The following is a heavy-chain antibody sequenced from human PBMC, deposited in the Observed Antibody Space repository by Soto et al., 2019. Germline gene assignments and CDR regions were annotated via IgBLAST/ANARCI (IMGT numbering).Heavy chain of an antibody. CDR2: IYYSGST. J-gene: IGHJ6*02. Sequence: SETLSLTCAVYGGSFSGYYWSWIRQPPGKGLEWIGSIYYSGSTYYNPSLKSRVTISVDTSKNQFSLKLSSVTAADTAGYYCARHGRVVVTANYGMDVWGQGPTVTVSS. CDR3: ARHGRVVVTANYGMDV. CDR1: GGSFSGYY. D-gene: IGHD2-21*02. V-gene: IGHV4-34*01.